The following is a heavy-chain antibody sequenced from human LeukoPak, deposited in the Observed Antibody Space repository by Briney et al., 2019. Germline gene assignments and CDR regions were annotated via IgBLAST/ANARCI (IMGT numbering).Heavy chain of an antibody. V-gene: IGHV4-39*01. CDR1: GGSINSSSYY. J-gene: IGHJ6*02. CDR2: IYYSGST. Sequence: SETLSLTCTVSGGSINSSSYYWGWIRQPPGEGLEWIGSIYYSGSTYYNPSLKSRVTISVDTSKNQFSLKLSSVTAADTAVYYCARMSGSGYHKINDYYGMDVWGQGTTVTVSS. CDR3: ARMSGSGYHKINDYYGMDV. D-gene: IGHD3-3*01.